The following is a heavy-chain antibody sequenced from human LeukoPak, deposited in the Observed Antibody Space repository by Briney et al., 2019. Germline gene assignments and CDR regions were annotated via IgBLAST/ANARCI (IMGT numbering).Heavy chain of an antibody. Sequence: PGGSLRLSCEASGFTFSSYDVTWVRQAPGKGLEYVSSISHAGIYIFSATSVKGRFSIYRDNAENTLYLQMNYLTAEDTAVYYCARIGPSRDGYNSFDYWGQGTLVTVSS. CDR1: GFTFSSYD. D-gene: IGHD5-24*01. J-gene: IGHJ4*02. V-gene: IGHV3-21*01. CDR3: ARIGPSRDGYNSFDY. CDR2: ISHAGIYI.